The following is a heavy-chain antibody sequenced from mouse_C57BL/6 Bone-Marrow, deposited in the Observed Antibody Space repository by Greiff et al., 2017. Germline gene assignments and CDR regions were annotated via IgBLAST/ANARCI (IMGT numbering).Heavy chain of an antibody. V-gene: IGHV5-17*01. J-gene: IGHJ3*01. CDR1: GFTFSDYG. Sequence: EVKLMESGGGLVKPGGSLKLSCAASGFTFSDYGMHWVRQAPEKGLEWVAYISSCSSTIYYADTVKGRFTISRDNAKTTLFLQMTSLRSEDTAMYYCARRLFAYWGQGTLVTVSA. CDR3: ARRLFAY. CDR2: ISSCSSTI.